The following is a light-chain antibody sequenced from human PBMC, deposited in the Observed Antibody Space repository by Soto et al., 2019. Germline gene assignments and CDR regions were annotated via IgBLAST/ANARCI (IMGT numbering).Light chain of an antibody. CDR1: SSDVGSYNL. CDR3: CSYAGSSTLYV. V-gene: IGLV2-23*02. J-gene: IGLJ1*01. Sequence: GQAIINSYTGTSSDVGSYNLVSWYQQHPGKAPKLMIYEVSKRPSGVSNRFSGSKSGNTASLTISGLQAEDEADYYCCSYAGSSTLYVFGTGTKVTVL. CDR2: EVS.